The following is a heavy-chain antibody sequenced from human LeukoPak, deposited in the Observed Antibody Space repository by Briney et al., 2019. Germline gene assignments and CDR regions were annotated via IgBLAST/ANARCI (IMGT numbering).Heavy chain of an antibody. D-gene: IGHD3-22*01. V-gene: IGHV3-7*01. CDR3: ARTYYYDSSTH. Sequence: PGGSLRLSCAASGFTFDDYGMSWVRQAPGKGLEWVANINQDGSEKYYVDSVKGRFTISRDNTKNSLYLQMNSLRAEDTAVYYCARTYYYDSSTHWGQGTLVTVSS. J-gene: IGHJ4*02. CDR2: INQDGSEK. CDR1: GFTFDDYG.